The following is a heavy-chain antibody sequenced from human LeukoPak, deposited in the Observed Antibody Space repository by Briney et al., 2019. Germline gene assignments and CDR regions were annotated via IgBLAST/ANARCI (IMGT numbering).Heavy chain of an antibody. CDR1: GGSISSYY. J-gene: IGHJ4*02. CDR2: IYYSGST. V-gene: IGHV4-59*01. CDR3: ARGGLWSGYYG. D-gene: IGHD3-3*01. Sequence: SETLSLTCTVSGGSISSYYWSWIRQPPGKGLEWIGYIYYSGSTNYNPSLKGRVTISLDTSKNQFSLKLISVTAADTAVYYCARGGLWSGYYGWGQGTLVTVSS.